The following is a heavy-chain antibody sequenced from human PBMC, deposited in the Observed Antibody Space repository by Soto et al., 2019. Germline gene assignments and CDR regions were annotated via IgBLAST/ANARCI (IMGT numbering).Heavy chain of an antibody. CDR2: IKSKTDGGTT. J-gene: IGHJ6*02. Sequence: GGSLRLSCAASGFTFSNAWMNWVRQAPGKGLEWVGRIKSKTDGGTTDYAAPVKGRFTISRDDSKNTLYLQMNSLKTEDTAVYYCTTKQQPGVSYYYYGMDVWGQGTTVTVSS. D-gene: IGHD6-13*01. V-gene: IGHV3-15*07. CDR1: GFTFSNAW. CDR3: TTKQQPGVSYYYYGMDV.